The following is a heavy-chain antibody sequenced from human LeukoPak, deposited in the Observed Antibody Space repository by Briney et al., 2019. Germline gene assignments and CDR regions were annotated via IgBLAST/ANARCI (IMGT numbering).Heavy chain of an antibody. V-gene: IGHV4-59*01. CDR2: IYYSGST. J-gene: IGHJ3*02. CDR1: GGSISSYY. CDR3: ASRGIVGANDAFDI. Sequence: SETLSLTCTVSGGSISSYYWSWIRQPPGKGLEWIGYIYYSGSTNYNPSLKSRATISVDTSKNQFSLKLSSVTAADTAVYYCASRGIVGANDAFDIWGQGTMVTVSS. D-gene: IGHD1-26*01.